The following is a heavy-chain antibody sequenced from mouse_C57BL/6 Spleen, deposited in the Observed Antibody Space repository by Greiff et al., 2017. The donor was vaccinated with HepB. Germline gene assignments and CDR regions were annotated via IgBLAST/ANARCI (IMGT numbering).Heavy chain of an antibody. CDR2: IYPGDGDT. CDR1: GYAFSSYW. J-gene: IGHJ1*03. Sequence: VQLQESGAELVKPGASVKISCKASGYAFSSYWMNWVKQRPGKGLEWIGQIYPGDGDTNYNGKFKGKATLTADKSSSTAYMQLSSLTSEDSAVYFCARSGGKDWYFDVWGTGTTVTVSS. D-gene: IGHD3-1*01. V-gene: IGHV1-80*01. CDR3: ARSGGKDWYFDV.